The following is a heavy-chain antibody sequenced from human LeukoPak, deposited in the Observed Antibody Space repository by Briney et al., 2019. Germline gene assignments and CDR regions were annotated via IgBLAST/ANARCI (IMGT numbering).Heavy chain of an antibody. J-gene: IGHJ4*02. CDR1: GFTFDDYA. CDR2: ISWNSGSI. Sequence: GGSLRLSCAASGFTFDDYAMHWVRQAPGKGLEWVSGISWNSGSIGYADSVKGRFTISRDNSKNTLYLQMNSLRAEDTAVYYCARDFDELSGLIVVVVVAPRSLDYWGQGTLVTVSS. CDR3: ARDFDELSGLIVVVVVAPRSLDY. D-gene: IGHD2-15*01. V-gene: IGHV3-9*01.